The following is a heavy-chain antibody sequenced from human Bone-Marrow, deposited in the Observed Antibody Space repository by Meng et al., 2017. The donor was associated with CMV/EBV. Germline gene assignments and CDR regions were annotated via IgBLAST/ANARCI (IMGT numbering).Heavy chain of an antibody. CDR2: ISSSRGYI. J-gene: IGHJ4*02. D-gene: IGHD1-14*01. V-gene: IGHV3-21*01. CDR3: ARANNLDS. CDR1: GFTFRSYS. Sequence: GGSLRLSCAASGFTFRSYSMNWVRQAPGKGLEWVSSISSSRGYIYYADSVKGRFTISRDNAKNSLYLQMNSLRAEDTAVYYCARANNLDSWGQGTLVTVSS.